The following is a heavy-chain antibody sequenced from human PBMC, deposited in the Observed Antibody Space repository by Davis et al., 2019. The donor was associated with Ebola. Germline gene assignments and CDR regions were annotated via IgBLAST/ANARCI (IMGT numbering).Heavy chain of an antibody. J-gene: IGHJ4*02. Sequence: PGGSLRLSCAASGFTFSSYWMSWVRQAPGKGLEWVANIKQDGSEKYYVDSVKGRFTISRDNSKNTLYLQMNSLRAEDTAVYYCARDVGVYLFDYWGQGTLVTVSS. D-gene: IGHD2-21*01. CDR1: GFTFSSYW. CDR3: ARDVGVYLFDY. V-gene: IGHV3-7*01. CDR2: IKQDGSEK.